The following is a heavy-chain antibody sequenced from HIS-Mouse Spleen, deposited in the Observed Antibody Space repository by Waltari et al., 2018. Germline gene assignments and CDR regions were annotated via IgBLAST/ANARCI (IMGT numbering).Heavy chain of an antibody. Sequence: QLQLQESGPGLVKPSETLSLTCTVSGGSISSSSYYWGWIRPPPGKGLEWIGSIYYSGSTYYNPSLKSRVTISVDTSKNQFSLKLSSVTAADTAVYYCARRLWFGELLWYFDLWGRGTLVTVSS. CDR1: GGSISSSSYY. D-gene: IGHD3-10*01. V-gene: IGHV4-39*01. J-gene: IGHJ2*01. CDR3: ARRLWFGELLWYFDL. CDR2: IYYSGST.